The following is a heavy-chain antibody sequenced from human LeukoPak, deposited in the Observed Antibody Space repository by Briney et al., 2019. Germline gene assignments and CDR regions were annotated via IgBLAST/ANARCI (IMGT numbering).Heavy chain of an antibody. V-gene: IGHV4-61*02. CDR1: GGSISSSDYY. D-gene: IGHD4-17*01. Sequence: SETLSLTCTVSGGSISSSDYYWSWIRQPAGKGLEWIGRIYPSGSTNYNPSLKSRVTMSVDTSKNQFSLKLRSLTAADTAVYYCARRVNYGDYFDYWGQGTLVTVSS. J-gene: IGHJ4*02. CDR2: IYPSGST. CDR3: ARRVNYGDYFDY.